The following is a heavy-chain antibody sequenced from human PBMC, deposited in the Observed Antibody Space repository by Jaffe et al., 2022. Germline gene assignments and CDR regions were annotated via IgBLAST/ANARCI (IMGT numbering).Heavy chain of an antibody. Sequence: EVQLVESGGGLVQPGGSLRLSCAASGFTFSSYWMSWVRQAPGKGLEWVANIKQDGSEKYYVDSVKGRFTISRDNAKNSLYLQMNSLRAEDTAVYYCARDLRFLEWCLDYWGQGTLVTVSS. V-gene: IGHV3-7*01. D-gene: IGHD3-3*01. CDR2: IKQDGSEK. J-gene: IGHJ4*02. CDR1: GFTFSSYW. CDR3: ARDLRFLEWCLDY.